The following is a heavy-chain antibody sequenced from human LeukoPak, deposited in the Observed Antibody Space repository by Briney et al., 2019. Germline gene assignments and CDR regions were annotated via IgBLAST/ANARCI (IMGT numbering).Heavy chain of an antibody. CDR2: INQGGSEK. J-gene: IGHJ5*02. D-gene: IGHD5-12*01. V-gene: IGHV3-7*01. CDR3: ARVNRYSGYDFDQ. CDR1: GFPFSSYD. Sequence: GGSLRLSCAASGFPFSSYDMSWVRQAPGKGLEWVANINQGGSEKYYVESVKDRFTISRDNAKNSLYLQMSSLRAEDTAVYYCARVNRYSGYDFDQWGQGTLVTVSS.